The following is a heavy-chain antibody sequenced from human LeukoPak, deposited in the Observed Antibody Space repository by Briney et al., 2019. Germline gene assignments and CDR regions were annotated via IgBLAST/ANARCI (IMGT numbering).Heavy chain of an antibody. J-gene: IGHJ6*03. Sequence: SETLSLTCTVSDDSITIYYWTWIRQPPGKGLEWIGYIDHTGSTNYNPSLNGRVTISRDTSKNHFSLELTSATAADTAVYFCARGRVSSNTWYSTYYYYFYMDVWGKGTTVTVSS. CDR3: ARGRVSSNTWYSTYYYYFYMDV. CDR1: DDSITIYY. V-gene: IGHV4-59*01. D-gene: IGHD6-13*01. CDR2: IDHTGST.